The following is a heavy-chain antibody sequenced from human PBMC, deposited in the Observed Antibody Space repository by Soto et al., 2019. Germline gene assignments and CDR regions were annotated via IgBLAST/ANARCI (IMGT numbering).Heavy chain of an antibody. J-gene: IGHJ6*01. CDR2: MNPNSGNT. CDR1: GYTFTSYD. D-gene: IGHD1-1*01. Sequence: ASVKVSCKASGYTFTSYDINWVRQATGQGLEWMGWMNPNSGNTGYAQKFQGRVTMTRNTSISTACMELSSLRSEDTAVYYCARVRVQYGMDVWGQGTTVIVSS. V-gene: IGHV1-8*01. CDR3: ARVRVQYGMDV.